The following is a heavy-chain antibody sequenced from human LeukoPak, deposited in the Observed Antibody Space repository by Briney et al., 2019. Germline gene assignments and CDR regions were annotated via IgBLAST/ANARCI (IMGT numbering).Heavy chain of an antibody. CDR1: GYTFTGYY. D-gene: IGHD2-2*01. V-gene: IGHV1-2*02. CDR2: INPNSGGT. Sequence: ASVKVSCKASGYTFTGYYMHWVRQAPGQGLEWMGWINPNSGGTNYAQEFQGRVTMTRDTSISTAYMELSRLRSDDTAVYYCARALIVVVPDDAFDIWGQGTMVTVSS. J-gene: IGHJ3*02. CDR3: ARALIVVVPDDAFDI.